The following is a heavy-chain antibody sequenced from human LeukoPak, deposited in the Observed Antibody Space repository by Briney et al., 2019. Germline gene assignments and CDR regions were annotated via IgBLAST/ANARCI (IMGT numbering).Heavy chain of an antibody. D-gene: IGHD3-10*01. Sequence: SETLSLTCTVSGGSISNYFWSWIRQPPAKGLAWIGYIYYSGSTNYNPSLPSRATISVDTPKHQFSLNVISLCAADTPACYCPKAEGYGLILICGRGTMVTVSS. CDR2: IYYSGST. J-gene: IGHJ3*02. V-gene: IGHV4-59*08. CDR3: PKAEGYGLILI. CDR1: GGSISNYF.